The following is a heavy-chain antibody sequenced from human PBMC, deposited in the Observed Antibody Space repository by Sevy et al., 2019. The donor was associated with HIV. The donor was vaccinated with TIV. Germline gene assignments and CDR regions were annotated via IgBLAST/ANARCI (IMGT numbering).Heavy chain of an antibody. V-gene: IGHV3-23*01. CDR3: AKDGRIAARPYYYYYGMDV. CDR1: GFTFSSYA. J-gene: IGHJ6*02. CDR2: ISGSGGST. D-gene: IGHD6-6*01. Sequence: GGSLRLSCAASGFTFSSYAMSWVRQAPGKGLEWVSAISGSGGSTYYAASVKGRFTISRDNSKNTLYLQMNSLRAEDTAVYYCAKDGRIAARPYYYYYGMDVWGQGTTVTVSS.